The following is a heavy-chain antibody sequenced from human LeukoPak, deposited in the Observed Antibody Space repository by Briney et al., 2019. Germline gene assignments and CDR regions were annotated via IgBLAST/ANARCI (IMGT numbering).Heavy chain of an antibody. CDR2: IKQDGSEK. V-gene: IGHV3-7*01. CDR1: GFTFSSYW. J-gene: IGHJ5*02. Sequence: GGCLRLSCAASGFTFSSYWMSWVRQAPGKGLEWVANIKQDGSEKYYVDSVKGRFTISRDSAKNSLYMQKNSLRAEDTAVYYCARNGYSYESKSGWFDPRGQGTLATVSS. CDR3: ARNGYSYESKSGWFDP. D-gene: IGHD3-22*01.